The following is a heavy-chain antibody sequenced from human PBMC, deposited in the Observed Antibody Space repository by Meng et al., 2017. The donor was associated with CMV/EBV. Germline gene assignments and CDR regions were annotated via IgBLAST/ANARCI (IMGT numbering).Heavy chain of an antibody. V-gene: IGHV3-30*04. J-gene: IGHJ4*02. CDR2: ISYDGSNK. D-gene: IGHD6-13*01. Sequence: GSLRLSCAASGFTFSSYAMHWVRQAPGKGLEWMALISYDGSNKYYTDSVKGRFTISRDNSKNTLYLQMNSLRGEDTAVYYCARARQQLADYWGQGTLVTVSS. CDR3: ARARQQLADY. CDR1: GFTFSSYA.